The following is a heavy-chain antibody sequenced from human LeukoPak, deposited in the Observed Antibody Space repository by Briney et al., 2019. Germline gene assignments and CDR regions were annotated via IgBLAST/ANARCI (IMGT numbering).Heavy chain of an antibody. V-gene: IGHV3-48*02. Sequence: GGSLRLSCEASGFPFGSYVMSWVRQAPGKGLEWIAYINHNAEMIFYPDSVKGRFSISRDNAKNSLYLQMNALRYEDTAIYYCARDHDWAFDLWGQGTLVTVSS. J-gene: IGHJ4*02. CDR2: INHNAEMI. CDR3: ARDHDWAFDL. CDR1: GFPFGSYV. D-gene: IGHD3-9*01.